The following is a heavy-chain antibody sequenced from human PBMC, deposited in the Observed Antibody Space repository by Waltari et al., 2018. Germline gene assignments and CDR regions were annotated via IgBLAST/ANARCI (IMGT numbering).Heavy chain of an antibody. D-gene: IGHD6-19*01. CDR1: GGSISSGSYY. CDR3: ARSGSGWLYYFDY. J-gene: IGHJ4*02. CDR2: IYTSGST. Sequence: QVQLQESGPGLVKPSQTLSLTCTVSGGSISSGSYYWSWIRQPAGKGLEWIGRIYTSGSTNYNPSLKSRVTISVDTSKNQFSLKLSSVTAADTAVYYCARSGSGWLYYFDYWGQGTLVTVSS. V-gene: IGHV4-61*02.